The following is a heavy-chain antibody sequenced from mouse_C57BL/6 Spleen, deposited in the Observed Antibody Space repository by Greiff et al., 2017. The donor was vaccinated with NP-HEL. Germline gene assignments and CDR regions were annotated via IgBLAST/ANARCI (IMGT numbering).Heavy chain of an antibody. CDR2: IYPGDGDT. D-gene: IGHD2-3*01. Sequence: VKLVESGAELVKPGASVKISCKASGYAFSSYWMNWVKQRPGKGLEWIGQIYPGDGDTNYNGKFKGKATLTADKSSSTAYMQLSSLTSEDSAVYFCARRDGGYAMDYWGQGTSVTVSS. J-gene: IGHJ4*01. CDR1: GYAFSSYW. CDR3: ARRDGGYAMDY. V-gene: IGHV1-80*01.